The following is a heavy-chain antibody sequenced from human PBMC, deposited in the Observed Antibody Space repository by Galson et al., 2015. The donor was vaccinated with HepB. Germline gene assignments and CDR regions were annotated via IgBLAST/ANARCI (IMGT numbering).Heavy chain of an antibody. Sequence: SETLSLTCTVSGGSISRSSYYWGWIRQPPGKGLEWIGSIYYSGSTYYNPSLKSRVTMSVNTSKNQFSLRLTSVTAADTAVYYCARGGATFLPTKYYYDSSGYLVYAFDIWGQGTMVTVSS. CDR2: IYYSGST. D-gene: IGHD3-22*01. J-gene: IGHJ3*02. CDR3: ARGGATFLPTKYYYDSSGYLVYAFDI. V-gene: IGHV4-39*07. CDR1: GGSISRSSYY.